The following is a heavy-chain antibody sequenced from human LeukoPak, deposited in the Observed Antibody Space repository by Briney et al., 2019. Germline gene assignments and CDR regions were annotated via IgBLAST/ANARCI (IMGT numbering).Heavy chain of an antibody. Sequence: ASVKVSCKASGGTFNNYAISWVRQAPGQGLEWMGGIIPMFRTANYAQKFQGRVTITADESTSTAYMELSSLRSEDTAVYYCAAGPYYGSGSYRIPNYYYYMDVWGKGTTVTISS. CDR1: GGTFNNYA. D-gene: IGHD3-10*01. V-gene: IGHV1-69*01. CDR3: AAGPYYGSGSYRIPNYYYYMDV. CDR2: IIPMFRTA. J-gene: IGHJ6*03.